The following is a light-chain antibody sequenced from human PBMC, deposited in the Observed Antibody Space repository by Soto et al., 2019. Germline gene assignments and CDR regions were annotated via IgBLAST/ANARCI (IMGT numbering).Light chain of an antibody. CDR2: GAS. CDR1: QSVNSIY. CDR3: QQYGGSHRK. J-gene: IGKJ1*01. Sequence: EIVLTQSPGTLSLSPGERATLSCRASQSVNSIYLAWYQQKPGQAPRLLIYGASSRATGIPDRFSGSGSGTDFTLTISRLEPEDFALYYCQQYGGSHRKFGQGTKVDIK. V-gene: IGKV3-20*01.